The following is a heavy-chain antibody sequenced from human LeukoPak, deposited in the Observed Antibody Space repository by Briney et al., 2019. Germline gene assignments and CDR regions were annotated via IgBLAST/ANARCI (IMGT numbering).Heavy chain of an antibody. CDR3: ARDSRYGEPSY. J-gene: IGHJ4*02. D-gene: IGHD4-17*01. CDR2: IYYSGST. V-gene: IGHV4-31*03. CDR1: GGSVSSGSYY. Sequence: SETLSLTCTVSGGSVSSGSYYWSWIRQPPGKGLEWIGYIYYSGSTYYNPSLKSRVTISVDTSKNQFSLKLTSVTAADTAVYYCARDSRYGEPSYWGQGTLVTVSS.